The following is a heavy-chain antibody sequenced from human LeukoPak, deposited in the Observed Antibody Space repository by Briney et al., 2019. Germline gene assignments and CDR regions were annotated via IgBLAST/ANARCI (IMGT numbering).Heavy chain of an antibody. CDR1: GFTVSSNY. CDR3: ARLNSVVVTVYYFDY. V-gene: IGHV3-66*01. CDR2: IYSGGST. J-gene: IGHJ4*02. Sequence: GGSLRLSCAASGFTVSSNYMSWVRQAPGKGLEWVSVIYSGGSTYYADSVKGRFTISRDNSKNTLYLQMNSLRAEDTAVYYCARLNSVVVTVYYFDYWGQGTLVTVSS. D-gene: IGHD3-22*01.